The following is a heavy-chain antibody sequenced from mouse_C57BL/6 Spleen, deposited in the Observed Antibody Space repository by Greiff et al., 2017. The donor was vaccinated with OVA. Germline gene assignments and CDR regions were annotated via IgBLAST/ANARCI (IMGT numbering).Heavy chain of an antibody. CDR1: GYSITSGYY. Sequence: EVQLVESGPGLVKPSQSLSLTCSVTGYSITSGYYWNWIRQFPGNKLEWMGYISYDGSNNYNPSLKNRISITRDTSKNQFFLKLNSVTTEDTATYYCARGIITTVAYFDYWGQGTTLTVSS. V-gene: IGHV3-6*01. J-gene: IGHJ2*01. D-gene: IGHD1-1*01. CDR2: ISYDGSN. CDR3: ARGIITTVAYFDY.